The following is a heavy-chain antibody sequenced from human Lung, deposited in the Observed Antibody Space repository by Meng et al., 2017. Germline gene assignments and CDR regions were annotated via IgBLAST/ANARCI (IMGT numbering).Heavy chain of an antibody. CDR1: GFSFSTYN. J-gene: IGHJ4*02. CDR2: ISSSSA. CDR3: ARGRVVVAATPSDY. D-gene: IGHD2-15*01. V-gene: IGHV3-21*01. Sequence: EVQLVESGGGLVKRGGSLRLSCAASGFSFSTYNMTWVRQAPGKGLAWVSAISSSSAYADSVKGRFTISRDNAKNSLYLQMNSLRAEDTAVYYCARGRVVVAATPSDYWGQGTLVTVSS.